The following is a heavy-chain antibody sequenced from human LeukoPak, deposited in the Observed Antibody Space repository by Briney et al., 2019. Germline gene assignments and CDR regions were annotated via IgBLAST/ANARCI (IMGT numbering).Heavy chain of an antibody. V-gene: IGHV4-4*02. CDR3: ARDRGGYTYSHDY. CDR2: IYHDGST. Sequence: PSETLSLTCAVSGGSISCNNWWIWVRQSPEKGLEWIGEIYHDGSTNYNPSLKSRVTISMDKSKNQLSLKLNFVTAADTAVYYCARDRGGYTYSHDYWGQGTLVTVSS. J-gene: IGHJ4*02. CDR1: GGSISCNNW. D-gene: IGHD5-18*01.